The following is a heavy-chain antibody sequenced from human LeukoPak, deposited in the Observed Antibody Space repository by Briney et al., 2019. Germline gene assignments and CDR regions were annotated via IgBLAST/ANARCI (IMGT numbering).Heavy chain of an antibody. V-gene: IGHV4-4*07. D-gene: IGHD1-1*01. CDR2: IYTSGST. Sequence: SETLSLTCTVSGGSISSYYWSWIRQPPGKGLEWIGRIYTSGSTNYNPSLKSRVTISVDTSKNQFSLKLSSVTAADTAVYYCARGDWNPTYLGYWGQGTLVTVSS. CDR1: GGSISSYY. CDR3: ARGDWNPTYLGY. J-gene: IGHJ4*02.